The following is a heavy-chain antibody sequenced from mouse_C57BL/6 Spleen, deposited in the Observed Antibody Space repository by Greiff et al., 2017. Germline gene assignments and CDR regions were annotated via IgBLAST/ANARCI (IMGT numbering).Heavy chain of an antibody. CDR1: GFTFSSYG. V-gene: IGHV5-6*02. Sequence: DVMLVESGGDLVKPGGSLKLSCAASGFTFSSYGMSWVRQTPDKRLEWVATISSGGSYTYYPDSVKGRFTISRDNAKNTLYLQMSSLKSEDTAMYYCARTYDGYPYAMDYWGQGTSVTVSS. CDR2: ISSGGSYT. D-gene: IGHD2-3*01. CDR3: ARTYDGYPYAMDY. J-gene: IGHJ4*01.